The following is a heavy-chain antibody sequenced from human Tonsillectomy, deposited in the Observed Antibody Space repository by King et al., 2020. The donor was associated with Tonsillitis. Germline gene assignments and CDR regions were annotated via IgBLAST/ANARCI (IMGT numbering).Heavy chain of an antibody. J-gene: IGHJ4*02. V-gene: IGHV3-30*18. CDR3: AKELGPQGRYFDWPPGY. Sequence: VQLVESGGGVVQPGRSLRLSWAASGFTFRSYGMHWVRQAPGKGLEWVALISYDGSNKYYADSVKGRITISRDNSKNTLYLQMNSLRPEDTAGYYCAKELGPQGRYFDWPPGYWGQGTLVTVSS. CDR2: ISYDGSNK. D-gene: IGHD3-9*01. CDR1: GFTFRSYG.